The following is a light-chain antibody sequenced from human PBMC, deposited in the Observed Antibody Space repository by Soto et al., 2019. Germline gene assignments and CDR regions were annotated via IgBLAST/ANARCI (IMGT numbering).Light chain of an antibody. V-gene: IGLV2-14*01. Sequence: SVLTQPASVSGSPGQSITISCTGTSSDVGGYNYVSWYQQHPGKAPKFMIYDVSNRPSGVSNRFPGSKSGNTASLTISGLQAEDEADYYCCSYTTSNTRQIVFGTGTKVT. CDR1: SSDVGGYNY. CDR2: DVS. J-gene: IGLJ1*01. CDR3: CSYTTSNTRQIV.